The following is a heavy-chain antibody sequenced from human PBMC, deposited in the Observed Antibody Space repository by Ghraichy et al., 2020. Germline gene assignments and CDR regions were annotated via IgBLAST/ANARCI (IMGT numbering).Heavy chain of an antibody. D-gene: IGHD2/OR15-2a*01. V-gene: IGHV3-23*01. CDR1: GFTFSTYA. J-gene: IGHJ4*02. CDR2: ISSTAGNT. CDR3: AKSFTTFGYFDS. Sequence: GGSLRLSCAASGFTFSTYAMTWVRQAPGKGLEWVSAISSTAGNTYYVDSVKGRFTISRDNSKNTLYLQMNSLRAEDTAIYYCAKSFTTFGYFDSWGQGTLVTVSS.